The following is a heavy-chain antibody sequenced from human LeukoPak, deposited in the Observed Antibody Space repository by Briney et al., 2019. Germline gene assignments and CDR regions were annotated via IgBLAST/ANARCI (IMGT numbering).Heavy chain of an antibody. V-gene: IGHV3-23*01. Sequence: GGSLKLSCAASGFTFTTNAMSWVRQAPGKGLEWVSAISASGDGIYYTDSVKGRFTMSRDNSKDTLYLQMNSLRAEDTAVYYCAKDVRRVDYWGQGTLVTVSS. J-gene: IGHJ4*02. CDR1: GFTFTTNA. CDR2: ISASGDGI. CDR3: AKDVRRVDY.